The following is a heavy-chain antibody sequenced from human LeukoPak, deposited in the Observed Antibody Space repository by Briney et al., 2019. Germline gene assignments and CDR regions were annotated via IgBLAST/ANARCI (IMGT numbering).Heavy chain of an antibody. CDR3: ARELSVAGTLYFDY. Sequence: GGSLRLSCAASGFTFSSYAMSWVRQAPGKGLEWVAVISYDGSNKYYADSVKGRFTISRDNSKNTLYLQMNSLRAEDTAVYYCARELSVAGTLYFDYWGQGTLVTVSS. CDR2: ISYDGSNK. V-gene: IGHV3-30-3*01. CDR1: GFTFSSYA. J-gene: IGHJ4*02. D-gene: IGHD6-19*01.